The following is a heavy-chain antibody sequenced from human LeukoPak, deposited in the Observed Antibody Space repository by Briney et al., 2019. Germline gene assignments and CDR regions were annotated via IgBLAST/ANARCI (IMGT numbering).Heavy chain of an antibody. D-gene: IGHD6-6*01. CDR1: GFTFSNYG. Sequence: PRGSPRLSCAASGFTFSNYGVYWVCQAPGKGLVWVSRINSDGSSTTYADSVKGRFTISRDNAKNTLYLQMNSLRAEDTAVYYCTRGQAPPGSSYSSSSRFGFDPWGQGTLVTVSS. V-gene: IGHV3-74*01. CDR2: INSDGSST. CDR3: TRGQAPPGSSYSSSSRFGFDP. J-gene: IGHJ5*02.